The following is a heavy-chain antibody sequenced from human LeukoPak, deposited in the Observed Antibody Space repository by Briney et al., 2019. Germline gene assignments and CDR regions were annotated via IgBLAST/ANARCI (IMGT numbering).Heavy chain of an antibody. CDR2: IVSSDSYI. CDR3: ARDFGGYCSSGNCYLGYLDY. V-gene: IGHV3-21*03. D-gene: IGHD2-2*01. J-gene: IGHJ4*02. Sequence: GGSLRLSCAASGFTFSRYTMNWVRRAPGKGLEGVSSIVSSDSYIYYADPVKGRFTISRDNAKNSLSLQMNSLRAEDTAVYYCARDFGGYCSSGNCYLGYLDYWGQGTLVTVSS. CDR1: GFTFSRYT.